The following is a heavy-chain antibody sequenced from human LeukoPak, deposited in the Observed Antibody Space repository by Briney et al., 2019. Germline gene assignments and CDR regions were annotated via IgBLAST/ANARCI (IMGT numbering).Heavy chain of an antibody. Sequence: SQTLSLTCAISGDSVSSNGVAWNWIRQSPSRGLEWLGRTYYRSKWFNDYAVSVNSRITISRDISKNQFCLQLNSVTTEDTAVYFCARGAWRSFDYWGQGTLVTVTS. CDR2: TYYRSKWFN. J-gene: IGHJ4*02. CDR3: ARGAWRSFDY. CDR1: GDSVSSNGVA. V-gene: IGHV6-1*01. D-gene: IGHD5-24*01.